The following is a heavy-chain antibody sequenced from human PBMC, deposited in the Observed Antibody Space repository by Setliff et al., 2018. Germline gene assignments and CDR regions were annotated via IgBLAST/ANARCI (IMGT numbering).Heavy chain of an antibody. V-gene: IGHV4-61*02. D-gene: IGHD1-26*01. J-gene: IGHJ4*02. CDR1: GDSIISGSYH. CDR2: IHPSGNT. Sequence: KPSETLSLTCTVSGDSIISGSYHWSWIRKPAGKGLEWIGRIHPSGNTNYNPSLKSRVTISVDTSKNQFSLRLRSVTAADTAVYFCARDNTTVGATDYWGLGTLVTVSS. CDR3: ARDNTTVGATDY.